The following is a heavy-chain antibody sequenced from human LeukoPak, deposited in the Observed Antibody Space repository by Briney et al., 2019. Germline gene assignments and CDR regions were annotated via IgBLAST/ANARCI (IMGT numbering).Heavy chain of an antibody. CDR1: GGSFSGYY. CDR3: ARIPGYSSSWYDY. D-gene: IGHD6-13*01. Sequence: PSETLSLTCAVYGGSFSGYYWSWIRQPPGKGLEWIGEINHSGSTNYNPSLKSRVTISVDTSKNPFSLKLSSVTAADTAVYYCARIPGYSSSWYDYWGQGTLVTVSS. CDR2: INHSGST. V-gene: IGHV4-34*01. J-gene: IGHJ4*02.